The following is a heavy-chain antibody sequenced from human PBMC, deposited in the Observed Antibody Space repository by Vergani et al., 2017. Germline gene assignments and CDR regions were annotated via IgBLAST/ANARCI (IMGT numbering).Heavy chain of an antibody. CDR1: GFTFSSYG. Sequence: VQLVESGGGVVQPGRSLRLSCAASGFTFSSYGMHWVRQAPGKGLEWVAVISYDGSNKYYADSVKGRFTISRDNSKNTLYLQMNSLRAEDTAVYYCAKWGLQLYYYDYGMDVWGQGTTVTVSS. D-gene: IGHD4-11*01. CDR2: ISYDGSNK. V-gene: IGHV3-30*18. J-gene: IGHJ6*02. CDR3: AKWGLQLYYYDYGMDV.